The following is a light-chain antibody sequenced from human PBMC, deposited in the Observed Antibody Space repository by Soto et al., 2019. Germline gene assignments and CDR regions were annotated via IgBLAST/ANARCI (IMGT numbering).Light chain of an antibody. Sequence: DIVMTQSPDSLAVSLGERATINCKSSQSVLYSSNNKNYLAWYQQKTGQPPKLLIYWASTRESGVPDRFSGSGSGTDFPLTISSLQAEDVAVYSCQQYYTNAPTFGGGTKVGVK. CDR1: QSVLYSSNNKNY. J-gene: IGKJ4*01. CDR3: QQYYTNAPT. CDR2: WAS. V-gene: IGKV4-1*01.